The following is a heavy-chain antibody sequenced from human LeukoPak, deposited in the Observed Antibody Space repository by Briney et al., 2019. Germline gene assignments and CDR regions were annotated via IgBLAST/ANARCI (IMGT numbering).Heavy chain of an antibody. CDR3: ARGGSRGSYSLSDY. Sequence: GRSLRLSCAASGFTFSSYAMHWVRQAPGKGLEWVAVISYDGSNKYYADSVKGRFTISRDNSKNTLYLQMNSLRAEDTAVYYCARGGSRGSYSLSDYWGQGTLVTVSS. CDR2: ISYDGSNK. D-gene: IGHD1-26*01. J-gene: IGHJ4*02. V-gene: IGHV3-30-3*01. CDR1: GFTFSSYA.